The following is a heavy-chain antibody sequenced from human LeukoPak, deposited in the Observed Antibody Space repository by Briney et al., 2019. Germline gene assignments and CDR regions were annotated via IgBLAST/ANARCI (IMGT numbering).Heavy chain of an antibody. CDR1: GFTFSSYC. Sequence: PGGSLRLSCAASGFTFSSYCMNWVRQPPGKGLEWVWNISSSSSITYYADSVKGRFTISRDKAKNSLYLQMNSLRAEDTAMYYCARRADLSMVRGVIDYWGQGTLVTVSS. CDR3: ARRADLSMVRGVIDY. J-gene: IGHJ4*02. V-gene: IGHV3-48*01. CDR2: ISSSSSIT. D-gene: IGHD3-10*01.